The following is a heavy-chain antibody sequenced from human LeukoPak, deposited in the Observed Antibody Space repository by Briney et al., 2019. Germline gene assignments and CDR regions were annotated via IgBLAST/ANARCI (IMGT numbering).Heavy chain of an antibody. D-gene: IGHD1-26*01. CDR1: GGSISSSGYY. CDR2: IYYSGST. Sequence: SETLSLTCTVSGGSISSSGYYWGWTRQPPGKGLEWIGSIYYSGSTYYNPSLKSRVTISVDTSKNQFSLKLTSVTAADTAVYYCARQGMMGPTDYWGQGTLVTVSS. CDR3: ARQGMMGPTDY. V-gene: IGHV4-39*01. J-gene: IGHJ4*02.